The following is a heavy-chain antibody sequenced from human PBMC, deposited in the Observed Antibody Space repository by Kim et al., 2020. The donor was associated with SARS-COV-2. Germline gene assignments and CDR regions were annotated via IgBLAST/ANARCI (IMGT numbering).Heavy chain of an antibody. V-gene: IGHV3-33*01. CDR1: GFTFSSYG. J-gene: IGHJ6*02. D-gene: IGHD3-22*01. CDR3: ARVIIGLGDSRHMDV. Sequence: GGSLRLSCAASGFTFSSYGMHWVRQAPGKGLEWVAVIWYDGSNKYYADSVKGRFTISRDNSKNTLYLQMNSLRAEDTAVYYCARVIIGLGDSRHMDVWGQGTTVTVSS. CDR2: IWYDGSNK.